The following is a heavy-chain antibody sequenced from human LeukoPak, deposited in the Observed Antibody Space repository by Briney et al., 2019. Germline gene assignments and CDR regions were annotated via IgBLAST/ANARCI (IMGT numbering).Heavy chain of an antibody. CDR1: GFTFSSYG. J-gene: IGHJ6*02. V-gene: IGHV3-30*03. D-gene: IGHD3-22*01. CDR3: ASAYSSGPHYYYYYGMDV. CDR2: ISYDGSNK. Sequence: PGGSLRLSCAASGFTFSSYGMHWVRQAPGKGLEWVAVISYDGSNKYYADSVKGRFTISRDNSKNTLYLQMNSLRAEDTAVYYCASAYSSGPHYYYYYGMDVWGQGTTVTVSS.